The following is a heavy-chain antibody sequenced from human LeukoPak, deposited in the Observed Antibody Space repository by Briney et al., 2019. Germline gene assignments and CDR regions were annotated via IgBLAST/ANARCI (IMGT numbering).Heavy chain of an antibody. CDR1: GFTFSDYY. CDR2: ISSSGSTI. J-gene: IGHJ6*02. Sequence: GGSLRLSCAASGFTFSDYYMSWIRQAPGKGLEWVSYISSSGSTIYYADSVKGRFTISRDNAKNSLYLQMNSLRAEDTAVYYCARDPSVKFGEFYYYYGMDVWGQGTTVTVSS. CDR3: ARDPSVKFGEFYYYYGMDV. D-gene: IGHD3-10*01. V-gene: IGHV3-11*04.